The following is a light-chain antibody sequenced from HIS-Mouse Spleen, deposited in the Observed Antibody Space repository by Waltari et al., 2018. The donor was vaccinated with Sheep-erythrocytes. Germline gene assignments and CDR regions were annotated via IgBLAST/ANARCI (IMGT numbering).Light chain of an antibody. Sequence: SYVLTQPPSVSVAPGQTARITSGGNNIGSKSVPGYQQKPGQAPVLVVYDDSDRPSGIPERFSGSNSGNTATLTISRVEAGDEADYYCQVWDSSSDHPYVFGTGTKVTVL. CDR1: NIGSKS. CDR2: DDS. J-gene: IGLJ1*01. V-gene: IGLV3-21*02. CDR3: QVWDSSSDHPYV.